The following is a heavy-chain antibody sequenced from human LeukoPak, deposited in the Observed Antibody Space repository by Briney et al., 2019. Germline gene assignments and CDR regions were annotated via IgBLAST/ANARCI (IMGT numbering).Heavy chain of an antibody. CDR1: GGSISSYY. V-gene: IGHV4-59*01. J-gene: IGHJ4*02. D-gene: IGHD6-13*01. CDR2: IYYSGST. Sequence: SETLSLTCAASGGSISSYYWNWIRQPPGKGLEWVGYIYYSGSTNYNPSLKSRVTISVDTSKNQFSLKLSSVTAADTAVYYCARGGSSFDYWGQGTLVTVSS. CDR3: ARGGSSFDY.